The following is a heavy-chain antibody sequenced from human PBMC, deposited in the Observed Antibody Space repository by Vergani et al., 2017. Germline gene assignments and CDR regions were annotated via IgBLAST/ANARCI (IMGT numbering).Heavy chain of an antibody. CDR3: ARNSITIFGVVDY. CDR1: GGSISSSSYY. J-gene: IGHJ4*02. D-gene: IGHD3-3*01. CDR2: IYYSGST. V-gene: IGHV4-39*07. Sequence: QLQLQESGPGLVKPSETLSLTCTVSGGSISSSSYYWGWNRQPPGKGLEWIGSIYYSGSTYYNPSLKSRVTITVDTSKNQFSLKLSSVTAADTAVYYCARNSITIFGVVDYWGQGTLVTVSS.